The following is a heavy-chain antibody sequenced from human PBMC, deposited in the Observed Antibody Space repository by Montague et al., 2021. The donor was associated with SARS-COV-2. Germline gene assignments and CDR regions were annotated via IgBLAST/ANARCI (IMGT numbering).Heavy chain of an antibody. Sequence: SDTLSLTCTVSGGSISSNNYYWDWIRQPPGKGLEWIGSIYDSGSTYYNPSLESRVTISVDTSKNHFSLKLNSVTAADTAVYYCARRGRKLLPVATTIGGFDIWGQGTMVTVSS. CDR2: IYDSGST. CDR1: GGSISSNNYY. V-gene: IGHV4-39*02. CDR3: ARRGRKLLPVATTIGGFDI. D-gene: IGHD5-12*01. J-gene: IGHJ3*02.